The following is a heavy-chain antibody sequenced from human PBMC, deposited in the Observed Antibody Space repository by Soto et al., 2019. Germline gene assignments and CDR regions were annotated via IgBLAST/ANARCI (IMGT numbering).Heavy chain of an antibody. CDR1: GFTFSSYD. D-gene: IGHD3-22*01. CDR2: IGTAGDT. J-gene: IGHJ2*01. CDR3: ARGSDSSGYRDWYFDL. Sequence: GGSLRLSCAASGFTFSSYDMHWVRQATGKGLEWVSAIGTAGDTYYPGSVKGRFTISRENAKNSLYLQMNSLRAGDTAVYYCARGSDSSGYRDWYFDLWGRGTLVTVSS. V-gene: IGHV3-13*01.